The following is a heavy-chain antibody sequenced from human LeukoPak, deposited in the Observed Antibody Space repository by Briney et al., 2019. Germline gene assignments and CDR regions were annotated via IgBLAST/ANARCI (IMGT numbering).Heavy chain of an antibody. Sequence: SETLSLTCTVSGYSISSGYYWGWIRQPPGKGLEWIGYIYYSGSTNYNPSLKSRVTISVDTSKNQFSLKLSSVTAADTAVYYCARTTGTTAFDIWGQGTMVTVSS. V-gene: IGHV4-61*01. CDR2: IYYSGST. CDR1: GYSISSGYY. CDR3: ARTTGTTAFDI. J-gene: IGHJ3*02. D-gene: IGHD1-7*01.